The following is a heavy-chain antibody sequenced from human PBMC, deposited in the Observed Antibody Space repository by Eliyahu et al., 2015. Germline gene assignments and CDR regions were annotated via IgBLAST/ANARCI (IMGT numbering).Heavy chain of an antibody. CDR3: ARMPYLTLGGVVAKDAFDV. D-gene: IGHD3-16*01. CDR1: GFXXXXSGXC. J-gene: IGHJ3*01. Sequence: QVTLRESGPALVKPTQTLXXTCSFSGFXXXXSGXCVSWIRQSPGKAPEWLAFIDGDGDKFYNKSLRTRLTISKDTSKSQVVLRMTNMDPVDTATYYCARMPYLTLGGVVAKDAFDVWGRGTMVTVSS. V-gene: IGHV2-70*01. CDR2: IDGDGDK.